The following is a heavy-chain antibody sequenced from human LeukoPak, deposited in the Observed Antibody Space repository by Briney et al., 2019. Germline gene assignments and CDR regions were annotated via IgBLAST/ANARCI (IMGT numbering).Heavy chain of an antibody. V-gene: IGHV4-4*07. CDR2: IYTSGST. CDR3: ARGLFGYCSGGSCPYYYYYMDV. CDR1: GGSISSYY. Sequence: SETLSLTCTVSGGSISSYYRSWIRQPAGKGLEWIGRIYTSGSTNYNPSLKSRVTMSVDTSKNQFSLKLSSVTAADTAVYYCARGLFGYCSGGSCPYYYYYMDVWGKGTTVTISS. D-gene: IGHD2-15*01. J-gene: IGHJ6*03.